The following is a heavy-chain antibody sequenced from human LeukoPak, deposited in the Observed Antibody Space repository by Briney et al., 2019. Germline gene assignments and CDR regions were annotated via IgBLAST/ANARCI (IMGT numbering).Heavy chain of an antibody. CDR1: GGTFSSYA. Sequence: GASVKVSCKASGGTFSSYAISWVRQAPGQGLEWMGGIIPIFGTANYAQRFQGRVTITADKSTSTAYMELSRLRFDDTAVYYCVTGRTIFYYYMDVWGKGTTVTISS. V-gene: IGHV1-69*06. CDR2: IIPIFGTA. J-gene: IGHJ6*03. D-gene: IGHD3-3*02. CDR3: VTGRTIFYYYMDV.